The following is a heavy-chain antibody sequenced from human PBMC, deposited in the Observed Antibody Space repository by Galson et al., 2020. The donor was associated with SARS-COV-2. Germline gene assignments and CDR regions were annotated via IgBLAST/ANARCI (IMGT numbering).Heavy chain of an antibody. CDR3: ARGVDCSSTSCYEWSDYYYYYMDV. CDR2: IYYSGST. V-gene: IGHV4-59*08. D-gene: IGHD2-2*01. J-gene: IGHJ6*03. CDR1: GGSISSYY. Sequence: SETLSLTCTVSGGSISSYYWSWIRQPPGKGLEWIGYIYYSGSTNYNPSLKSRVTISVDTSKNQFSLKLSSVTAADTAVYYCARGVDCSSTSCYEWSDYYYYYMDVWGKGTTVTVSS.